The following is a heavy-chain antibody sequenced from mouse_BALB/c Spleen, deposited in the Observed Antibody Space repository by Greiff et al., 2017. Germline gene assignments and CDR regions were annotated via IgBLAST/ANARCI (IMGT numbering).Heavy chain of an antibody. Sequence: QVQLKESGAELVRPGTSVKVSCKASGYAFTNYLIEWVKQRPGQGLEWIGVINPGSGGTNYNEKFKGKATLTADKSSSTAYMQLSSLTSDDSAVYFCARKVAYWGQGTLVTVSA. CDR1: GYAFTNYL. J-gene: IGHJ3*01. V-gene: IGHV1-54*03. CDR2: INPGSGGT. CDR3: ARKVAY.